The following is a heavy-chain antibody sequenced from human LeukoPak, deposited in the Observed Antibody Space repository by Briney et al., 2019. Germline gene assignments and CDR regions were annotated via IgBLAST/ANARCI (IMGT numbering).Heavy chain of an antibody. V-gene: IGHV4-59*01. CDR3: ARLWFRDAFDI. CDR1: GGSISSYY. D-gene: IGHD3-10*01. CDR2: IYYSGST. J-gene: IGHJ3*02. Sequence: SETLSLTCTVSGGSISSYYWSWIRQPPGKGLEWIGYIYYSGSTNYNPSLKSRVTISVDTSKNQFSLKLSSVTAADTAVYHCARLWFRDAFDIWGQGTMVTVSS.